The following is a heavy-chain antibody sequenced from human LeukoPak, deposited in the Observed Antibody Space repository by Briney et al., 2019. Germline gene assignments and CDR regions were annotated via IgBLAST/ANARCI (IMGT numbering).Heavy chain of an antibody. CDR3: ARAGWNYYYYYMDV. J-gene: IGHJ6*03. Sequence: GASVKVSCKASGYTFTSYGISWVRQAPGQGLEWMGGIIPIFGTANYAQKFQGRVTITADESTSTAYMELSSLRSEDTAVYYCARAGWNYYYYYMDVWGKGTTVTVSS. CDR1: GYTFTSYG. CDR2: IIPIFGTA. V-gene: IGHV1-69*13. D-gene: IGHD6-19*01.